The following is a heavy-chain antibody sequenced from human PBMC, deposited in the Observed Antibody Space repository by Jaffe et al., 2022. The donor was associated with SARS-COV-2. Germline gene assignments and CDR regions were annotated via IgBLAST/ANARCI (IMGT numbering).Heavy chain of an antibody. CDR3: ARAGGIVAAAVYAFDI. CDR2: INPSGGST. V-gene: IGHV1-46*04. Sequence: QVQLVQSGAEVKKPGASVKVSCKASGYTFTSYYMHWVRQAPGQGLEWMGIINPSGGSTSYAQKLQGRVTMTRDTSTSTVYMELSSLRSEDTAVYYCARAGGIVAAAVYAFDIWGQGTMVTVSS. D-gene: IGHD6-13*01. J-gene: IGHJ3*02. CDR1: GYTFTSYY.